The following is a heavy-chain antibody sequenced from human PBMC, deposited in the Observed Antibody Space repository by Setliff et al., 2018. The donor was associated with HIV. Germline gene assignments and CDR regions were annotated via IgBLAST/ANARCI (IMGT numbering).Heavy chain of an antibody. CDR3: ARTRWGAPVDS. CDR2: IYYSVST. CDR1: GGSMNSHY. Sequence: PSETLSLTCTVSGGSMNSHYWSWIRQSPGRGLEWIGYIYYSVSTKYNPSLKSRVSMSIDTSKNQFSLKMSSVTAADTAVYYCARTRWGAPVDSWGQGTLVTVSS. D-gene: IGHD3-16*01. V-gene: IGHV4-59*11. J-gene: IGHJ4*02.